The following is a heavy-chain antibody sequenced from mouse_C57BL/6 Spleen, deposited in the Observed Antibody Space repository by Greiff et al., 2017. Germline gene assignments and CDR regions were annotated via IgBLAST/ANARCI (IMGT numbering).Heavy chain of an antibody. J-gene: IGHJ1*03. Sequence: EVQLVESGGGLVQSGRSLRLSCATSGFTFSDFYMEWVRQAPGKGLEWIAASRNKANDYTTEYSASVKGRFIVSRDTSQSILYLQMNALRAEDTAIYYCARDARGYGSSYEYFDVWGTGTTVTVSS. CDR3: ARDARGYGSSYEYFDV. V-gene: IGHV7-1*01. CDR1: GFTFSDFY. CDR2: SRNKANDYTT. D-gene: IGHD1-1*01.